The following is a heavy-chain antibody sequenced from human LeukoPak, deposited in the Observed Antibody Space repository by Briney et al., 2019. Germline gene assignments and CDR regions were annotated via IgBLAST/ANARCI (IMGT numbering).Heavy chain of an antibody. CDR2: INPNSGGT. CDR1: GYTFTGYY. V-gene: IGHV1-2*02. J-gene: IGHJ3*02. D-gene: IGHD5-18*01. Sequence: ASVKVSCKASGYTFTGYYIHWVRQAPGQGLEWMGWINPNSGGTNYAQKFQGRVTMTRDTSISTAYMELSRLRSDDTAVYYCARVLDTAMVHDAFDIWGQGTMVTVSS. CDR3: ARVLDTAMVHDAFDI.